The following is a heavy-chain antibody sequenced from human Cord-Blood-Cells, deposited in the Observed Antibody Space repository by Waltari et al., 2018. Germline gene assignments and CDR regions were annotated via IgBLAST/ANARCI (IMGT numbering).Heavy chain of an antibody. D-gene: IGHD6-13*01. CDR2: INHSGST. Sequence: QVQLQQWGAGLLKPSETLSLTCAVYGGSFSGYYWSWIRQPPGKGLEWIGEINHSGSTNYNPSLKSRGTISVDTSKNQFSLKLSSVTAADTAVYYCARHVWGEYSSSWYAFDIWGQGTMVTVSS. CDR1: GGSFSGYY. J-gene: IGHJ3*02. V-gene: IGHV4-34*01. CDR3: ARHVWGEYSSSWYAFDI.